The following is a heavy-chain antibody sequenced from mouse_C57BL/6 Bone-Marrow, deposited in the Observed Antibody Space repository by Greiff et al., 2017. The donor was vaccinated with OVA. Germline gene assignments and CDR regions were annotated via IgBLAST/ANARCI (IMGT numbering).Heavy chain of an antibody. D-gene: IGHD1-1*01. CDR1: GYTFTSYW. V-gene: IGHV1-64*01. Sequence: VQLQQPGAELVKPGASVKLSCKASGYTFTSYWMPWVKQRPGQGLEWIGMIHPNSGSTNYNEKFKSKATLTVNKSSSTAYMQLSSLTSEDSAVYDCARRGDYYGFAYWGQGTLVTVSA. CDR3: ARRGDYYGFAY. CDR2: IHPNSGST. J-gene: IGHJ3*01.